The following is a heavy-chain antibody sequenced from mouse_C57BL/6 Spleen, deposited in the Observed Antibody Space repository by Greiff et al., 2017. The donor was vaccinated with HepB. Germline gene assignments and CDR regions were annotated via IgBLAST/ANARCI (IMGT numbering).Heavy chain of an antibody. CDR1: GYTFTSYG. V-gene: IGHV1-81*01. Sequence: VKLQQSGAELARPGASVKLSCKASGYTFTSYGISWVKQRTGQGLEWIGEIYPRSGNTYYNEKFKGKATLTADKSSSTAYMELRSLTSEDSAVYFCARSNYYGSGLYWYFDVWGTGTTVTVSS. CDR3: ARSNYYGSGLYWYFDV. J-gene: IGHJ1*03. D-gene: IGHD1-1*01. CDR2: IYPRSGNT.